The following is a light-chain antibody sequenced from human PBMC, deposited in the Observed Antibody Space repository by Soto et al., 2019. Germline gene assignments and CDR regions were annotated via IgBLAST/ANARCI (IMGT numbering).Light chain of an antibody. V-gene: IGKV1-5*03. J-gene: IGKJ3*01. CDR2: KAS. CDR3: QQSFT. Sequence: DIQMTQSPSTLSASVGDRVTITCRASQSISSWLAWYQQKPGKAPKLLIYKASSLESGVPSRFSGSGSGTEFTLTISSLQXXDXXXXYCQQSFTFGPGTKVDIK. CDR1: QSISSW.